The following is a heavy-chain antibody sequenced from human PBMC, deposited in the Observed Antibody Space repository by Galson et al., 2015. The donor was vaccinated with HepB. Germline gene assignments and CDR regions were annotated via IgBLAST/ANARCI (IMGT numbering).Heavy chain of an antibody. Sequence: SLRLSCAASGFTFSSYSMNWVRQAPGKGLEWVSYISSSSSTIYYADSVKGRFTISRDNAKNSLYLQMNSLRAEDTAVYYCARDRPHPTRIAAAGTVDYWGQGTLVTVSS. CDR1: GFTFSSYS. J-gene: IGHJ4*02. CDR3: ARDRPHPTRIAAAGTVDY. D-gene: IGHD6-13*01. V-gene: IGHV3-48*04. CDR2: ISSSSSTI.